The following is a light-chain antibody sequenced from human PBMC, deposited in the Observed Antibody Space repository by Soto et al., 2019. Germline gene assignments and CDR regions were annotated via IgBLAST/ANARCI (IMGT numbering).Light chain of an antibody. J-gene: IGKJ4*01. Sequence: EIVMTQSPATLSVSPGVRATLSCRASQSVSSNLGWYQQKPGQAPRLLIYATSTRATGFPATFSGSGSGTEFTLTISSLQSEDSAVYYCQQYNNWPRLTFGGGTKVEIK. CDR2: ATS. CDR3: QQYNNWPRLT. V-gene: IGKV3-15*01. CDR1: QSVSSN.